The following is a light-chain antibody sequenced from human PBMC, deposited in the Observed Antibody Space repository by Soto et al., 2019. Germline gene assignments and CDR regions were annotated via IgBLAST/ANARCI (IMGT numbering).Light chain of an antibody. J-gene: IGLJ1*01. V-gene: IGLV2-14*01. CDR3: SSYTTAATYV. CDR1: SSDVGAYNY. CDR2: EVT. Sequence: QSALTQPASVSGSPGQTITISCTGTSSDVGAYNYVSWYQQYPGKAPKLMIYEVTNRPSGGSNRFSGSKSGNTASLTISGLQTDDEADYYCSSYTTAATYVFGSGTKVTVL.